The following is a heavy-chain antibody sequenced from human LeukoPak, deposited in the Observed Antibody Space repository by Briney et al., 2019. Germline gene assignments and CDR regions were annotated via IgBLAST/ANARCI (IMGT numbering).Heavy chain of an antibody. CDR1: GFTFSSYW. J-gene: IGHJ4*02. CDR3: ARDGTDYSYSHDY. CDR2: IKQDGSKK. V-gene: IGHV3-7*01. D-gene: IGHD5-18*01. Sequence: GGSLRLSCAASGFTFSSYWMSWVRQAPGKGLEWVANIKQDGSKKYYVDSVKGRFTISRDNAKNSLYLQMNSLRAEDTAVYYCARDGTDYSYSHDYWGQGTLVTVSS.